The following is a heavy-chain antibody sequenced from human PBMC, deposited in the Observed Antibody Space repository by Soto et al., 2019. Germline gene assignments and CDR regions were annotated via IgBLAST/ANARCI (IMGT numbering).Heavy chain of an antibody. V-gene: IGHV4-30-2*01. CDR2: VYHNGIT. J-gene: IGHJ6*02. Sequence: QLQLQESGSGLVKPSQTLSLTCAVSGASISRGGSSWSWIRQAPGTGLEWIGYVYHNGITNYNPSLKSRGTISVDKSQNQFSLSLNFVTAADTAVYYCARGLAVRGSYGLDVWGQGTTVTVSS. D-gene: IGHD3-10*01. CDR1: GASISRGGSS. CDR3: ARGLAVRGSYGLDV.